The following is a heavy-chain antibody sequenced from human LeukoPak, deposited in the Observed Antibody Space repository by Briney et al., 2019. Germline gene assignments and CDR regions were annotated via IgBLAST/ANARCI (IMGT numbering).Heavy chain of an antibody. CDR1: GGSISSSSYY. J-gene: IGHJ4*02. CDR3: ARHSSRWELLVDYFDY. V-gene: IGHV4-39*01. Sequence: SETLSLTCTVSGGSISSSSYYWGWIRQPPGKGLEWIGSIYYSGSTYYNPSLKSRVTISVDMSKKQFSLKLSSVTAADTAVYYCARHSSRWELLVDYFDYWGQGTLVTVSS. CDR2: IYYSGST. D-gene: IGHD1-26*01.